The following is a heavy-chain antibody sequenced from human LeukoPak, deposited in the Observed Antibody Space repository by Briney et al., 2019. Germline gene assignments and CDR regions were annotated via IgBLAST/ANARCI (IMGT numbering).Heavy chain of an antibody. CDR2: TYYRSKWYN. CDR1: GDSVSSNSAA. CDR3: ARGAYTSSWYYFWLDS. J-gene: IGHJ5*01. Sequence: SQTLSLTCAISGDSVSSNSAAWNWIRQSPSRGLEWLGRTYYRSKWYNDYAESVKGRISINPDTSKNQFSLQLNSVTPEDTAVYYCARGAYTSSWYYFWLDSWGQGTLVTVSS. D-gene: IGHD6-13*01. V-gene: IGHV6-1*01.